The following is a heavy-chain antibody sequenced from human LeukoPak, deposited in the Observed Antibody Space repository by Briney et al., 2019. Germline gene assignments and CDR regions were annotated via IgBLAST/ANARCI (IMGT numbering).Heavy chain of an antibody. V-gene: IGHV1-69*05. Sequence: GASVTVSCKASGGTFRSYAISWVRQAPGQGLEWMGGIIPIFGTANYAQNFQGRVTITTDESTSTAYMELSSLRSEDTAVYYCARVQPGYCSSTSCLNWFDPWGQGTLVTVSS. J-gene: IGHJ5*02. D-gene: IGHD2-2*01. CDR2: IIPIFGTA. CDR1: GGTFRSYA. CDR3: ARVQPGYCSSTSCLNWFDP.